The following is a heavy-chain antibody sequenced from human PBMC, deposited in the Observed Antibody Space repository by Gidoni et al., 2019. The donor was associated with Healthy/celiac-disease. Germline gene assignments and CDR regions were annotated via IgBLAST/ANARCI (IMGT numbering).Heavy chain of an antibody. Sequence: VQRMESGGGLVKPGGSLRLSCAASGFAFSSYSTNWVRQAPGKGLEWVSSISRSNSYIYYADSVKGRFTISRDNAKNSLYLQMNSLRAEDTAVYYCARVGGDYYDSSGYYYFDYWGQGTLVTVSS. J-gene: IGHJ4*02. CDR3: ARVGGDYYDSSGYYYFDY. CDR1: GFAFSSYS. CDR2: ISRSNSYI. D-gene: IGHD3-22*01. V-gene: IGHV3-21*01.